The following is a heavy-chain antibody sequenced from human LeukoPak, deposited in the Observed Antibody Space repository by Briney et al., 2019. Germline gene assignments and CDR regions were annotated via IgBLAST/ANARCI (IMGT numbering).Heavy chain of an antibody. Sequence: GGSLRLSCVASRFSVRTNYMSWVRQAPGKGLEWVSMIHSGGSTYYADSVQGRFTISRDIPKNTLYLQMNSLRVEDTAIYYCARDLSHDSSWNINSWGQGTLVTVSS. D-gene: IGHD6-13*01. V-gene: IGHV3-53*01. J-gene: IGHJ5*02. CDR2: IHSGGST. CDR3: ARDLSHDSSWNINS. CDR1: RFSVRTNY.